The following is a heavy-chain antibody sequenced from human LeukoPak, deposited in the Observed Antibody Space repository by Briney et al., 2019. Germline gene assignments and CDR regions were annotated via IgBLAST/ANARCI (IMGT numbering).Heavy chain of an antibody. Sequence: ASVKVSCKVSGYTLTELSMHWVRQAPGKGLEWMGGFDPEDGETIYAQKFQGRVTMTEDTSTDTAYMELSSPRSEDTAVYYCARGRYCSGGSCYSHYFDYWGQGTLVTVSS. CDR1: GYTLTELS. CDR2: FDPEDGET. V-gene: IGHV1-24*01. CDR3: ARGRYCSGGSCYSHYFDY. D-gene: IGHD2-15*01. J-gene: IGHJ4*02.